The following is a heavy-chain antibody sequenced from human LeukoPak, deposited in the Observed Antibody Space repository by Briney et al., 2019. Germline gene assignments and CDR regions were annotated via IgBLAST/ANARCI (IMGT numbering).Heavy chain of an antibody. CDR2: IWYDGSNK. Sequence: PGRSLRLSCAASGFTFSSYGMHWVRQAPGKGLEWVAVIWYDGSNKYYPDSVKGRFTISRDNSKNTLYLQMNSLRVEDSALYYCARDLNIAAAANWFDPWGQGTLVTVSS. CDR1: GFTFSSYG. D-gene: IGHD6-13*01. J-gene: IGHJ5*02. CDR3: ARDLNIAAAANWFDP. V-gene: IGHV3-30*19.